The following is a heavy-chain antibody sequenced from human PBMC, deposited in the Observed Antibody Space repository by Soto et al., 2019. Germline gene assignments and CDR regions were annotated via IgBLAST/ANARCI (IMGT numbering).Heavy chain of an antibody. CDR1: GFTFSSYS. CDR2: ISSSSSTI. V-gene: IGHV3-48*01. D-gene: IGHD5-12*01. J-gene: IGHJ6*02. CDR3: ARAASGYAHGYYYYGMDV. Sequence: EVQLVESGGGLVQPGGSLRLSCAASGFTFSSYSMNWVRQAPGKGLEWVSYISSSSSTIYYADSVKGLFTISRDNAKNSMYMQMNSLRAEDTAVYYCARAASGYAHGYYYYGMDVWGQGTTVTVSS.